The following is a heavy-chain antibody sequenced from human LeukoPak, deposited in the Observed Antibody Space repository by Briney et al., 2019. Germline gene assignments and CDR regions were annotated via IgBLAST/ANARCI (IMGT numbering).Heavy chain of an antibody. CDR1: GFSFSSHW. CDR3: AREYCSSSSCYLVSSYYYYMDV. J-gene: IGHJ6*03. V-gene: IGHV3-7*01. D-gene: IGHD2-2*01. Sequence: GGSLRLSCGASGFSFSSHWMSWALQAPGKGLEWVANIKQDGSEKYYVDSVKGRLTISRDNAKNSLYLQMNSLRAGDTAVYYCAREYCSSSSCYLVSSYYYYMDVWGKGTTVTVSS. CDR2: IKQDGSEK.